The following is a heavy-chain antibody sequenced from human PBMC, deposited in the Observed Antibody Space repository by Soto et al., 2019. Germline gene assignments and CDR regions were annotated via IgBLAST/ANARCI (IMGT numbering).Heavy chain of an antibody. CDR2: MNPNSGNT. CDR1: GYTFNSYD. D-gene: IGHD6-19*01. CDR3: ARGEKWLVHYYYYYYMDV. V-gene: IGHV1-8*01. Sequence: GASVKVSCKASGYTFNSYDINWVRQATGQGLEWMGWMNPNSGNTGYAQKFQGRVTMTRNTSISTAYMELSSLRSEDTAVYYCARGEKWLVHYYYYYYMDVWGKGTTVTVSS. J-gene: IGHJ6*03.